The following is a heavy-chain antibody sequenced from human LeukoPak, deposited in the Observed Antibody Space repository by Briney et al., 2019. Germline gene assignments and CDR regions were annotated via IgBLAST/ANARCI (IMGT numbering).Heavy chain of an antibody. CDR3: TTDLGR. V-gene: IGHV3-15*01. CDR1: GFTFSNAW. J-gene: IGHJ4*02. Sequence: KSGGSLRLSCAASGFTFSNAWMTWVRQAPGKGLEWVGRIKSKTDGGTTDYSAPVKGRFTISRDDSRNTLCLQMNSLKIEDTALYYCTTDLGRWGQGALVTVSS. CDR2: IKSKTDGGTT.